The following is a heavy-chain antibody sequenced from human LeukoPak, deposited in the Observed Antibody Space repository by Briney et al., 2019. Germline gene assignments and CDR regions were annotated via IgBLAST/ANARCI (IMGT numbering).Heavy chain of an antibody. D-gene: IGHD4-17*01. CDR1: GFTFSSYG. CDR3: ARVGDYGEYYFDY. V-gene: IGHV3-33*08. J-gene: IGHJ4*02. Sequence: LSGGSLRLSCAASGFTFSSYGMHWVRQAPGKGLEWVAVIWYDGSNKYYADSVKGRFTISRDNSKNTLYLQMNSLRAEDTAVYYCARVGDYGEYYFDYWGQGTLVTVSS. CDR2: IWYDGSNK.